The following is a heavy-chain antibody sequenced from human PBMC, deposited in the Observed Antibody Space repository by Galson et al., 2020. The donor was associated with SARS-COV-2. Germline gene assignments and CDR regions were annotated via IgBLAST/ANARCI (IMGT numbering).Heavy chain of an antibody. CDR1: GYTISSGFY. Sequence: SETLSLTCAVSGYTISSGFYWGWIRQTPGKGLEWIGSMYHSGSTYYNPSLKSRVTIAVDMSKNQLSLKLSSVTAADTAVYHCARAQSISGVGTRVFDYWGQGTQVTVSS. J-gene: IGHJ4*02. V-gene: IGHV4-38-2*01. CDR3: ARAQSISGVGTRVFDY. CDR2: MYHSGST. D-gene: IGHD1-26*01.